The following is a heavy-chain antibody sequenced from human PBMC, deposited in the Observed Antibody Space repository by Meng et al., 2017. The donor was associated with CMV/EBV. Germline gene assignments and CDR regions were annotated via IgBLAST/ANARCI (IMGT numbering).Heavy chain of an antibody. CDR3: ARIAAAGRFDY. D-gene: IGHD6-13*01. CDR1: GFSLSTSGVG. CDR2: IYWDDDK. V-gene: IGHV2-5*02. J-gene: IGHJ4*02. Sequence: QITCKESGPPLVKPPQPLTLTCTFSGFSLSTSGVGVGWIRQPPGKALEWLALIYWDDDKRYSPSLKSRLTITKDTSKNQVVLTMTNMDPVDTATYYCARIAAAGRFDYWGQGTLVTVFS.